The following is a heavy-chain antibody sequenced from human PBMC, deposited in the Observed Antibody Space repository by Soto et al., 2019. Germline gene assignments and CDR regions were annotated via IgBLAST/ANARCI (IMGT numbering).Heavy chain of an antibody. CDR2: IYYSGST. D-gene: IGHD2-2*01. CDR3: ARHRYCSSTSCYFVAYYYYGMAV. J-gene: IGHJ6*02. Sequence: SETLSLTCTVSGGSISSSSYYWGWIRQPPGKGLEWIGSIYYSGSTYYNPSLKSRVTISVDTSKNQFSLKLSSVTAADTAVYYCARHRYCSSTSCYFVAYYYYGMAVWGQGTTVTVSS. V-gene: IGHV4-39*01. CDR1: GGSISSSSYY.